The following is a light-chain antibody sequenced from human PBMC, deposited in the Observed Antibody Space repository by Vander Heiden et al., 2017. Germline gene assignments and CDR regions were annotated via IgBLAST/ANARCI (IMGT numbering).Light chain of an antibody. J-gene: IGKJ3*01. Sequence: IVMTQSPLSLPVTPGEPASISCRSSQSLQHSNGNTYLDWYLQRPGQAPQLLIYLVSKRASGVPDRFTASGSGTEFTLRISRVEAEDVGIYYCRQVLQSPPTFGHGTKVDFK. V-gene: IGKV2-28*01. CDR1: QSLQHSNGNTY. CDR3: RQVLQSPPT. CDR2: LVS.